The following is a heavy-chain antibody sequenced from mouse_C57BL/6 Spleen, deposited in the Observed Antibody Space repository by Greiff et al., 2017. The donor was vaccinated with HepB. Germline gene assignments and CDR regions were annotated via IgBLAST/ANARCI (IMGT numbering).Heavy chain of an antibody. V-gene: IGHV5-9-1*02. CDR2: ISSGGDYI. Sequence: EVKLVESGEGLVKPGGSLKLSCAASGFTFSSYAMSWVRQTPEKRLEWVAYISSGGDYIYYADTVKGRFTISRDNARNTLYLQMSSPKSEDTAMYYCTRILQGYFDVWGTGTTVTVSS. CDR1: GFTFSSYA. D-gene: IGHD2-14*01. CDR3: TRILQGYFDV. J-gene: IGHJ1*03.